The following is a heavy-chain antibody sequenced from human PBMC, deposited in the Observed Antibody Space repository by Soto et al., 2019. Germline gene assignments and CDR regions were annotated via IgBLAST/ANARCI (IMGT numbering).Heavy chain of an antibody. V-gene: IGHV3-30*04. D-gene: IGHD6-13*01. J-gene: IGHJ3*02. CDR1: GFTFSSNA. CDR2: ISSDGSKK. Sequence: GGSLRLSCAASGFTFSSNAMHWVRQAPGKGLEWVAVISSDGSKKYYADSVKDRFTISRDNSKNTLYLQMNSLRAEDTAVYYCARGITATTTLAFDIWGQGTMVTVSS. CDR3: ARGITATTTLAFDI.